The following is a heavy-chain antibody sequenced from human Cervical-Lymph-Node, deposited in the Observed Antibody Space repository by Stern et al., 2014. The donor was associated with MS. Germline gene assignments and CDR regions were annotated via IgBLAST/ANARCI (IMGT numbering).Heavy chain of an antibody. V-gene: IGHV3-30*18. CDR1: GFTFSNYG. CDR3: AKSASNFAYYYYGMDV. J-gene: IGHJ6*02. CDR2: ISNDGSYK. Sequence: QVQLVQSGGGVVQPGRSLRLSCAASGFTFSNYGMHWVRQAPGKGLEWGAVISNDGSYKIYADSVKGRFTISRDNSNHTLNLQMNSLSSEDTAVYYCAKSASNFAYYYYGMDVWGQGTTVTVSS. D-gene: IGHD4-11*01.